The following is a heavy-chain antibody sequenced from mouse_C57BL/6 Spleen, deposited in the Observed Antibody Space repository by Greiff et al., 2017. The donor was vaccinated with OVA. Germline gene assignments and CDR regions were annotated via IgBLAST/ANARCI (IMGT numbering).Heavy chain of an antibody. CDR2: IDPSDSYT. CDR1: GYTFTSYW. J-gene: IGHJ2*01. V-gene: IGHV1-50*01. D-gene: IGHD6-1*01. CDR3: ARRGRQSYFDY. Sequence: QVQLKQPGAELVKPGASVKLSCKASGYTFTSYWMQWVKQRPGQGLEWIGEIDPSDSYTNYNQKFKGKATLTVDTSSSTAYMQLSSLTSEDSAVYYCARRGRQSYFDYWGQGTTLTVSS.